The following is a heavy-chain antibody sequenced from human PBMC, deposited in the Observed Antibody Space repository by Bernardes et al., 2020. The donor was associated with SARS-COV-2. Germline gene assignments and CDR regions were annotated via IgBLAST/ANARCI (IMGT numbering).Heavy chain of an antibody. D-gene: IGHD3-3*01. J-gene: IGHJ6*02. CDR3: AKDPVTFTIFGVVDV. V-gene: IGHV3-23*01. Sequence: VWSLRLSCAASGFTFSRYGMHWVRQAPGQGLEWVSTISSGGGSTYFADSVRGRFTISRDNSKNTLYLQMNSLRAEDTAVYYCAKDPVTFTIFGVVDVWGQGTTVTVSS. CDR1: GFTFSRYG. CDR2: ISSGGGST.